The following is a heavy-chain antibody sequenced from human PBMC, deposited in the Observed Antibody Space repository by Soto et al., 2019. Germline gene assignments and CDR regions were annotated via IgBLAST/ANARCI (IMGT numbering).Heavy chain of an antibody. V-gene: IGHV4-34*01. CDR3: ARGVRFPFYYMDV. J-gene: IGHJ6*03. CDR1: GGSFSGYY. D-gene: IGHD3-3*01. Sequence: SETLSLTCAVYGGSFSGYYWSWIRQPPGKGLGWIGEMNHSGSTNYNASLKSRVTISVYTSKNQFSLKLSPVTAAETAVYYCARGVRFPFYYMDVWGKGTKVTVSS. CDR2: MNHSGST.